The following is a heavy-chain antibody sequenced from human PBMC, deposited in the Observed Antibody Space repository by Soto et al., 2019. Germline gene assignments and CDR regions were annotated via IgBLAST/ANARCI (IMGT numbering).Heavy chain of an antibody. Sequence: EVQLVESGGGLVKPGGSLRLSCAASGFTFSTYSMSWVRQAPGRGLEGVSSISSATSYIYYADSVKGRFTISRDNAKNSLYLQMNSLRAEDTAVYYCARVPCALKSGWFGPWCQGTLVTVSS. CDR2: ISSATSYI. V-gene: IGHV3-21*01. J-gene: IGHJ5*02. CDR1: GFTFSTYS. CDR3: ARVPCALKSGWFGP.